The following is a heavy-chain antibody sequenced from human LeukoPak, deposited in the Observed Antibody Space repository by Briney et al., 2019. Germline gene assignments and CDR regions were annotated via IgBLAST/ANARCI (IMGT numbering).Heavy chain of an antibody. J-gene: IGHJ4*02. D-gene: IGHD1-26*01. CDR1: GGTFSSYA. CDR2: IIPIFGAA. Sequence: SVKVSCKASGGTFSSYAISWVRQAPGQGLEWMGGIIPIFGAANYAQKFQGRVTITADESTSTAYMELSSLRSEDTAVYYCARLDSGSYRFDYWGQGTLVTVSS. V-gene: IGHV1-69*13. CDR3: ARLDSGSYRFDY.